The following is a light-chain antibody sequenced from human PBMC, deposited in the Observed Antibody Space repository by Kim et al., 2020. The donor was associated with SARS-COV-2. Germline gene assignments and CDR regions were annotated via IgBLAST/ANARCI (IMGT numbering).Light chain of an antibody. CDR1: STDIGGYNY. V-gene: IGLV2-14*03. J-gene: IGLJ1*01. CDR3: SSYASDNTYV. CDR2: DVS. Sequence: GQSITISCTGTSTDIGGYNYVSWYQQHPGKAPELLIYDVSIRPSGISDRFSGSKSGNTASLTISGLQAEDEADYYCSSYASDNTYVFGTGTKVTVL.